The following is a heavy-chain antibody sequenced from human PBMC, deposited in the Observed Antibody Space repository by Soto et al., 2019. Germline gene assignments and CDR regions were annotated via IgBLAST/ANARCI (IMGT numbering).Heavy chain of an antibody. Sequence: PGGSLRLSCAASGFTFSNSWMNWVRQAPGKGLEWVANIKEDGTAKYYLDSVKGRFTVSRDNAKNSLYLQMNSLRAEDTAMYYCTTDRGYLTFDYWGQGTLVTVS. J-gene: IGHJ4*02. D-gene: IGHD3-22*01. CDR1: GFTFSNSW. CDR3: TTDRGYLTFDY. CDR2: IKEDGTAK. V-gene: IGHV3-7*01.